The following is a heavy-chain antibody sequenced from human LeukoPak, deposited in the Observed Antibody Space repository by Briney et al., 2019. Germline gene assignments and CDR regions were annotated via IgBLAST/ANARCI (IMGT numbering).Heavy chain of an antibody. D-gene: IGHD3-16*02. CDR2: INNDGSDT. CDR3: ARGLIGPDY. CDR1: GFVFSTHW. J-gene: IGHJ4*02. V-gene: IGHV3-74*01. Sequence: GGSLRLSCAATGFVFSTHWMHWVRQAPGQGLVRVSRINNDGSDTTYADSVTGRFTTSRDNAKNMMYLQMNSLRAEDTAVYYCARGLIGPDYWGQGTLVTVSS.